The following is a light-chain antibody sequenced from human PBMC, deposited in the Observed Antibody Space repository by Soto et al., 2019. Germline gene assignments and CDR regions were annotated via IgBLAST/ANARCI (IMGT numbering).Light chain of an antibody. V-gene: IGKV3-15*01. CDR2: DAS. CDR3: QQYNNWPLT. CDR1: QSVTNN. J-gene: IGKJ4*01. Sequence: EIVMTQSPATLSVSPGERATLSCRASQSVTNNLAWYQQKAGQAPRLLIYDASARATGIPARFSGSGSGTQFTLTISSLQSEDFAVYSCQQYNNWPLTFGGGTKVEIK.